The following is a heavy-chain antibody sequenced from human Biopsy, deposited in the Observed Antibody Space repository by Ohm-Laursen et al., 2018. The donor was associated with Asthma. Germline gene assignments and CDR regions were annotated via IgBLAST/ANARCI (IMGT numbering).Heavy chain of an antibody. CDR3: ARHPYNFGGFDY. CDR1: GYTFRSYG. J-gene: IGHJ4*02. Sequence: VASVKVSCKASGYTFRSYGVSWVRQAPGQGLEWMGWISPFTGDTHFGQKFQGRVTMTTDTSTDTAYMELRSLRSDDTAVYYCARHPYNFGGFDYWGQGSLVLVSS. V-gene: IGHV1-18*04. D-gene: IGHD5-24*01. CDR2: ISPFTGDT.